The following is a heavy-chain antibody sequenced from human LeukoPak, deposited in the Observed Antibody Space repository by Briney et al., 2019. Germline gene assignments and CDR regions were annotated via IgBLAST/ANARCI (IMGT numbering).Heavy chain of an antibody. CDR3: ARDLSSSGWYYAFDI. Sequence: GGSLRLSCAASGFTFSSYSMNWVRQAPGKGLEWVSSISSSSSYIYYADSVKGRFTISRDNAKNSLYLQMNSLRAEDTAVYYCARDLSSSGWYYAFDIWGQGTMVTVS. D-gene: IGHD6-19*01. CDR1: GFTFSSYS. V-gene: IGHV3-21*01. J-gene: IGHJ3*02. CDR2: ISSSSSYI.